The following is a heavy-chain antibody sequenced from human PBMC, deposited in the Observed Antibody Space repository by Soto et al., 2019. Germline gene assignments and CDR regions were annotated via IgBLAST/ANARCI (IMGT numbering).Heavy chain of an antibody. CDR1: GYTFTGYY. J-gene: IGHJ6*02. V-gene: IGHV1-2*02. CDR2: INPNSGGT. D-gene: IGHD6-13*01. CDR3: ARHDLAASSKPYYYYYGMDV. Sequence: ASVKVSCKASGYTFTGYYMHWVRQAPGQGLEWVGWINPNSGGTNYAQKFQGRVTMTRDTSISTAYMELSRLRSDDTAVYYYARHDLAASSKPYYYYYGMDVWGQGTTVTVSS.